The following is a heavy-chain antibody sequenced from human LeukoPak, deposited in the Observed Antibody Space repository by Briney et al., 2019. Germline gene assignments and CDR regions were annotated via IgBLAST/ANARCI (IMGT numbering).Heavy chain of an antibody. J-gene: IGHJ6*02. Sequence: GGSLRLSCAASGFTFSSYGMHWVRQAPGKGLEWVSYISSSGSTIYYADSVKGRFTISRDNAKNSLYLQMNSLRAEDTAVYYCAITPSEYCSGGSCYFFYYYYGMDVWGQGTTVTVSS. D-gene: IGHD2-15*01. CDR1: GFTFSSYG. V-gene: IGHV3-48*04. CDR3: AITPSEYCSGGSCYFFYYYYGMDV. CDR2: ISSSGSTI.